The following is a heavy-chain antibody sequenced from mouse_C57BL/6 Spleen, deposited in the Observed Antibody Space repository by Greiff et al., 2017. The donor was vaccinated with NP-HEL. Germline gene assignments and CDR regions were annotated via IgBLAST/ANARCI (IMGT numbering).Heavy chain of an antibody. CDR3: AREGLRRGYAMDY. Sequence: VQLKQSGPVLVKPGASVKMSCKASGYTFTDYYMNWVKQSHGKSLEWLGVINPYNGGTSYNQKFKGKATLTVDKSSSTAYMELNSLTSEDSAVYYCAREGLRRGYAMDYWGQGTSVTVSS. J-gene: IGHJ4*01. V-gene: IGHV1-19*01. CDR1: GYTFTDYY. CDR2: INPYNGGT. D-gene: IGHD2-4*01.